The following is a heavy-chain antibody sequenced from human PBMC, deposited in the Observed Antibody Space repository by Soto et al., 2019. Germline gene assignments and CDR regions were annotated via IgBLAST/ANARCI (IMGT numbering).Heavy chain of an antibody. V-gene: IGHV3-64*02. D-gene: IGHD6-13*01. J-gene: IGHJ3*02. Sequence: GGSLRLSCAASGFTFISHTMHWVLQAPGKGLEYVSTVSSNGGSTYYADSVRGRFTISRDNSKNTLYLQMGSLRAEDMAVYYCARGLGSSWYYAFDIWGQGTMVTVAS. CDR1: GFTFISHT. CDR2: VSSNGGST. CDR3: ARGLGSSWYYAFDI.